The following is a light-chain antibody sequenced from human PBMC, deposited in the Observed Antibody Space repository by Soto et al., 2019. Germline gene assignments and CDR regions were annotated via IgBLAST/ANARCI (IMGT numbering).Light chain of an antibody. CDR3: QQYNSYSMT. CDR1: QSITPW. CDR2: KAS. J-gene: IGKJ1*01. V-gene: IGKV1-5*03. Sequence: DIQMTQSPSTLSASVGDRVTITCRASQSITPWLAWYQQKPGKAPKLLIYKASSLESGVPSRFSGSGSGTEFTLTISSLQPDDFATYYCQQYNSYSMTFGQGTKVDI.